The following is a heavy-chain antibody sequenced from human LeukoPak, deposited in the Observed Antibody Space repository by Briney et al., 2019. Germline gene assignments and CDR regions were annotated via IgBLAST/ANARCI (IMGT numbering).Heavy chain of an antibody. V-gene: IGHV1-69*05. Sequence: SVKVSCKASGGTFSSYAISWVRQAPGQGLEWMGRIIPIFGTANYAQKFQGRVTITTDESTSTAYMELGSLRSEDTAVYYCARSSYYGSGSQYKGGKNWFDPWGQGTLVTVSS. J-gene: IGHJ5*02. CDR3: ARSSYYGSGSQYKGGKNWFDP. CDR2: IIPIFGTA. D-gene: IGHD3-10*01. CDR1: GGTFSSYA.